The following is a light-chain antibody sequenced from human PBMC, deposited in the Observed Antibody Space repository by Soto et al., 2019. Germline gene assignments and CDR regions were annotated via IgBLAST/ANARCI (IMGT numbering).Light chain of an antibody. CDR2: AAS. J-gene: IGKJ2*01. CDR1: QSISTY. V-gene: IGKV1-39*01. CDR3: QQSYSSLYT. Sequence: DIQMTQSPFSLSASVGDRITITCRAGQSISTYLNWYQQKPGKPPKLLIYAASTLQSGVPSRFSGSGSGTDFTLTISSLQPEDFATYYCQQSYSSLYTFGQGTKLEIK.